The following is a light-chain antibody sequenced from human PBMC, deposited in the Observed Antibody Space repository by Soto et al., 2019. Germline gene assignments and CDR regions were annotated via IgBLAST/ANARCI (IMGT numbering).Light chain of an antibody. J-gene: IGLJ2*01. CDR1: SSNIGAGYD. V-gene: IGLV1-40*01. CDR3: QSYDSSLSGSV. Sequence: QSVLTQPPSVSGAPGQRVTISCTGSSSNIGAGYDVHWYQQLPGTAPKPLIYGNSNRPSGVPDQFSGSKSGTSASLAITGLQAEDEADYYCQSYDSSLSGSVFGGGTKLTVL. CDR2: GNS.